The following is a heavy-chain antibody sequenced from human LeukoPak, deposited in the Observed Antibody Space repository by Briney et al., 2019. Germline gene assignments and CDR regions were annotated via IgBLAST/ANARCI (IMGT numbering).Heavy chain of an antibody. CDR1: GGSISSSNYY. J-gene: IGHJ5*02. CDR2: IYYSGST. D-gene: IGHD3-16*02. CDR3: ASRGYDYIWGGYRT. V-gene: IGHV4-39*07. Sequence: SETLSLTCTVSGGSISSSNYYWGWIRQPPGKGLEWIGSIYYSGSTYYNPSLKSRVAIPVDTSKSQFSLNLISVTAADTAVYYCASRGYDYIWGGYRTWGQGTLVTVSS.